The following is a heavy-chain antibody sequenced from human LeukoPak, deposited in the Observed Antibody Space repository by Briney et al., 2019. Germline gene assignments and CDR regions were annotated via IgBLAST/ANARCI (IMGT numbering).Heavy chain of an antibody. V-gene: IGHV5-51*01. CDR3: ASSTHDYSNQPAFDY. Sequence: GESLKISCKGSGYRFSNYWIGWVRHMPGKGLEWMGMIYPGDSDIRYSPSFQGQVTISADKSISTAYLQWSSLKASDTAMYYCASSTHDYSNQPAFDYWGQGTLVTVSS. J-gene: IGHJ4*02. CDR2: IYPGDSDI. D-gene: IGHD4-11*01. CDR1: GYRFSNYW.